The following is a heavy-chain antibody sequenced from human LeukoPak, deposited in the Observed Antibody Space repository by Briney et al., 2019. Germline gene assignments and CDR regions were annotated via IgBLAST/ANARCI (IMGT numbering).Heavy chain of an antibody. D-gene: IGHD1-26*01. J-gene: IGHJ4*02. Sequence: GGSLRLSCAASGFSFTNYGMHWVRQAPGKGLEWVSYISSTSSTIYYADSVGGRFTISRDNARTSLYLQINGLRAEDMAVYYCARVRSGTYYDYWGQGTLVTVSS. CDR3: ARVRSGTYYDY. CDR2: ISSTSSTI. CDR1: GFSFTNYG. V-gene: IGHV3-48*01.